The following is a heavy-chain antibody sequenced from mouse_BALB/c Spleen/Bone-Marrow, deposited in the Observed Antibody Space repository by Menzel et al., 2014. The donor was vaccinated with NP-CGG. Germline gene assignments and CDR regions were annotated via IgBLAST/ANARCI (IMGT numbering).Heavy chain of an antibody. D-gene: IGHD2-10*02. V-gene: IGHV1S41*01. J-gene: IGHJ3*01. Sequence: DLVKPGASVKLSCKASGYTFTSYWINWIKQRPGQGLEWIGGIAPGSGSTYYNEMFKGKATLTVDTSSSTAYIQLSSLSSEDSAVYFCARGYGNSAWFAYWGQGTLVTVSA. CDR3: ARGYGNSAWFAY. CDR1: GYTFTSYW. CDR2: IAPGSGST.